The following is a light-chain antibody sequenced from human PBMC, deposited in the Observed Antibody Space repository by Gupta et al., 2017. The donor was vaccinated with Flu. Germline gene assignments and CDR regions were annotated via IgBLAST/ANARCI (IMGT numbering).Light chain of an antibody. V-gene: IGLV3-21*02. CDR1: NIETKS. Sequence: GQTATFTCGGNNIETKSVHWYQQKPGQAPVLVVYEDSDRPSGIPERFSGSNSGNTATLTISRVEAGDGADYYCQVWDSDSVHWVFGGGTKLTV. CDR3: QVWDSDSVHWV. CDR2: EDS. J-gene: IGLJ3*02.